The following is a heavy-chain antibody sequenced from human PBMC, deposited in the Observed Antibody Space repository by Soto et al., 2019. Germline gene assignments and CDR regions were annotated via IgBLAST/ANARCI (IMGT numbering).Heavy chain of an antibody. J-gene: IGHJ4*02. D-gene: IGHD5-12*01. Sequence: QVQLVQSGTQVKKPGASVKVSCKVSGYTSTDLSIHWVRQAPGKGLEWMGGFDPEHGETIYAPKFQGRVAMTEDTSAVTAYMELSSLRSEDTAVYYCATGIVATIKGYWGQGTLVTVSS. CDR2: FDPEHGET. V-gene: IGHV1-24*01. CDR1: GYTSTDLS. CDR3: ATGIVATIKGY.